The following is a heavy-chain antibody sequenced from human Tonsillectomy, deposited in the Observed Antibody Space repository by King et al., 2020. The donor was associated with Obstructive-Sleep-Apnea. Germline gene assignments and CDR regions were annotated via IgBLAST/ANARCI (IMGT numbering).Heavy chain of an antibody. V-gene: IGHV4-34*01. D-gene: IGHD5-12*01. CDR3: ARSIVPTILFDY. Sequence: VQLQQWGEGLLKPSETLSLTCAVSGGSFSDYYWTWIRQPPGKGLEWIGEINHIGGTNYNPSLKSRVTVSVDTSMNQFSLRLSSVTAADTAVYYCARSIVPTILFDYWGQGTLVTVSS. CDR1: GGSFSDYY. CDR2: INHIGGT. J-gene: IGHJ4*02.